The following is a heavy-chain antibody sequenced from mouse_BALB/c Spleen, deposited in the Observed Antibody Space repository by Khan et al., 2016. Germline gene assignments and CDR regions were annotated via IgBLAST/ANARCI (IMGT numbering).Heavy chain of an antibody. CDR1: GYTFTDYY. D-gene: IGHD1-2*01. CDR2: IYPGSGNT. Sequence: QVQLQQSGPELVKPGASVKISCKASGYTFTDYYVNWVKQKPGQGLEWIGWIYPGSGNTKYNEKFKGKATFTVDTSSSTAYMQLSSLTSEYTSVYFCARSQLRLRFAYWGQGTLVTVSA. CDR3: ARSQLRLRFAY. J-gene: IGHJ3*01. V-gene: IGHV1-84*02.